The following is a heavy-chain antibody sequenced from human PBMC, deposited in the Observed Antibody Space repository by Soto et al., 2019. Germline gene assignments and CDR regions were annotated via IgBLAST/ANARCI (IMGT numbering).Heavy chain of an antibody. CDR1: GGSISSYY. Sequence: PSETLSLTCTVSGGSISSYYWSWIRQPPGKGLEWIGYIYYSGSTNYNPSLKSRVTISVDTSKNQFSLKLSSVTAADTAVYYCARDYYDSSGYYYGTSDWGQGTLVTVSS. J-gene: IGHJ4*02. V-gene: IGHV4-59*01. CDR3: ARDYYDSSGYYYGTSD. CDR2: IYYSGST. D-gene: IGHD3-22*01.